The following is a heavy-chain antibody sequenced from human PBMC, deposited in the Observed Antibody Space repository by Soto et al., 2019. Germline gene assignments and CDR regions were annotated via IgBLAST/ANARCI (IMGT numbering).Heavy chain of an antibody. CDR2: IYYSGST. CDR3: ASQHYYDSSGYYVVY. CDR1: GGSISSYY. J-gene: IGHJ4*02. Sequence: SETLSLTCTVSGGSISSYYWSWIRQPPGKGLEWIGYIYYSGSTNYNPSLKSRVAISVDTSKNQFSLKLSSVTAADTAVYYCASQHYYDSSGYYVVYWGQGTLVTVSS. D-gene: IGHD3-22*01. V-gene: IGHV4-59*08.